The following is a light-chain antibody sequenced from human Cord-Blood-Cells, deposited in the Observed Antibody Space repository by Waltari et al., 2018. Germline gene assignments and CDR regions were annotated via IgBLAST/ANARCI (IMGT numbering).Light chain of an antibody. J-gene: IGKJ4*01. Sequence: DIQMTQSPSSLSASVGDRVTITCRASQSISSYLNWYHQKPGKAPKLLIYAASSLQSGVPARFSGSGSGTDFTLTISSLKPEEFATYYCQQSYSTPLTFGGGTKVEIK. V-gene: IGKV1-39*01. CDR2: AAS. CDR1: QSISSY. CDR3: QQSYSTPLT.